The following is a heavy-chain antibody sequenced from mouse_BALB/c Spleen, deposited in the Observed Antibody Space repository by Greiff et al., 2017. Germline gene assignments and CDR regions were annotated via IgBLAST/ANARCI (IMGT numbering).Heavy chain of an antibody. V-gene: IGHV1S22*01. CDR1: GYTFTSYW. J-gene: IGHJ3*01. CDR2: IYPGSGST. Sequence: LQQLGSELVRPGASVKLSCKASGYTFTSYWMHWVKQRPGQGLEWIGNIYPGSGSTNYDEKFKSKATLTVDTSSSTAYMQLSSLTSEDSAVYYCTRWGYDDWFAYWGQGTLVTVSA. CDR3: TRWGYDDWFAY. D-gene: IGHD2-2*01.